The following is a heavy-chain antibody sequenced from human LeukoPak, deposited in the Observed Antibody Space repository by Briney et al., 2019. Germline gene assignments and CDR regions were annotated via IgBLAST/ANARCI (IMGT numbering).Heavy chain of an antibody. Sequence: PGGSLRLSCTASGFTFGDYAMSWVRQAPGKGLEWVGFIRSKAYGGTTEYAASVKGRFTISRDGSKSIAYLQMNSLKTEDTAVYYCTRTYCSSTSCYRLNWFDPWGQGTLVTVSS. CDR3: TRTYCSSTSCYRLNWFDP. CDR2: IRSKAYGGTT. V-gene: IGHV3-49*04. D-gene: IGHD2-2*01. J-gene: IGHJ5*02. CDR1: GFTFGDYA.